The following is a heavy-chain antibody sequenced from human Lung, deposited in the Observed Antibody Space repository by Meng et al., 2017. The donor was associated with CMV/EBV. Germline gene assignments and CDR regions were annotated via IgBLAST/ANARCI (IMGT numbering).Heavy chain of an antibody. CDR1: GGPISSYY. V-gene: IGHV4-59*01. CDR3: ARGGYYDFWCGYSYYYYYGMDV. D-gene: IGHD3-3*01. Sequence: SETLSPTCTVPGGPISSYYWSWSRQPPGKGLEWFGYNYYSGSTNYNPSLKSRVTISVDTSKNQFSLKLSSVTAADTAVYYCARGGYYDFWCGYSYYYYYGMDVWGQGXTVTVSS. CDR2: NYYSGST. J-gene: IGHJ6*02.